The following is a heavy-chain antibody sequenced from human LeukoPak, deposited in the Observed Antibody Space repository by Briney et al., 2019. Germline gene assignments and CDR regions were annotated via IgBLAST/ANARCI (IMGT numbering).Heavy chain of an antibody. V-gene: IGHV5-51*01. CDR3: ARAHRSADYYDSGGYYYY. Sequence: GASLQISCKGSGYRFNTYWIGWVRQLHGKGLEWMGIIYPGDSDTRYSPSFQGQVTISADKAISTAYLQWSSLKASDTAIYYCARAHRSADYYDSGGYYYYWGQGTLVTVSS. D-gene: IGHD3-22*01. CDR1: GYRFNTYW. CDR2: IYPGDSDT. J-gene: IGHJ4*02.